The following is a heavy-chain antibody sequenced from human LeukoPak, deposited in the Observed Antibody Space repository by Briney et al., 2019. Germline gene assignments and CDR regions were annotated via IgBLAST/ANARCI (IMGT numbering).Heavy chain of an antibody. V-gene: IGHV3-30*18. Sequence: GGSLRLSCAASGFTFSSYGMHWVRQAPGKGLEWVAVISYDGSNKYYADSVKGRFTISRDNSKNTLYLQMNSLRAEDTAVYYCAKITPLGGTTTDDAFDIWGQGTMVTVSS. D-gene: IGHD1-26*01. CDR1: GFTFSSYG. CDR3: AKITPLGGTTTDDAFDI. CDR2: ISYDGSNK. J-gene: IGHJ3*02.